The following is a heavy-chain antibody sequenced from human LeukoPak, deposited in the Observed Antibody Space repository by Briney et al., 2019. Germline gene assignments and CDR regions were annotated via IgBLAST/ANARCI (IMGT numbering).Heavy chain of an antibody. Sequence: GGSLRLSCAASGFTFSNYGMNWVRQAPGKGPEWVSSISTSSGYIYYADSVKGRFTISRDNAKNSLYLQMNSLRAEDTAVYYCARVDYYDSIDYWGQGTLVTVSS. CDR2: ISTSSGYI. CDR1: GFTFSNYG. V-gene: IGHV3-21*06. J-gene: IGHJ4*02. D-gene: IGHD3-22*01. CDR3: ARVDYYDSIDY.